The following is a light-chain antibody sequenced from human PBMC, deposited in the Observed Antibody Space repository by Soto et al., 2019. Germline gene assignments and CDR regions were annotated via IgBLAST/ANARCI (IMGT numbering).Light chain of an antibody. CDR3: QQYNSYSWT. CDR1: RSISDW. Sequence: DIQITQSPSSLSPSVGDRVTITCRASRSISDWLAWYQQKPGKAPELLIFDASNLKSGVSSRFSGSGSGTEFTLTISSLQPDDIATYSCQQYNSYSWTFGQGTKVDIK. V-gene: IGKV1-5*01. CDR2: DAS. J-gene: IGKJ1*01.